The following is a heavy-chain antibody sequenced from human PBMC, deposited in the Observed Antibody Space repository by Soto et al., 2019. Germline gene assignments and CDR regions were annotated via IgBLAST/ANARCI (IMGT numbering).Heavy chain of an antibody. J-gene: IGHJ5*01. Sequence: QVQLVQSGAEVKKPGSSVKVSCKASGGTFTNYAVSWVRQAPGQGPEWMGDIIPLFGTTNYAQKFQGRLTIVADESTSTGYMELTNLRSEDTALYYCARVAYTSRATHWFYCWGQGTLVTVSS. CDR2: IIPLFGTT. CDR3: ARVAYTSRATHWFYC. V-gene: IGHV1-69*01. D-gene: IGHD3-16*01. CDR1: GGTFTNYA.